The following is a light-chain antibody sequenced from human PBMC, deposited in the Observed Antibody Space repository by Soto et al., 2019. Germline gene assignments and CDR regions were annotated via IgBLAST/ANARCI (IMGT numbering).Light chain of an antibody. Sequence: QSAVTQPRSVSGSPGRSVTMSCTGTSSDVGGYNYVSWYQQHPGKAPKLMIYDVSKRPSGVPDRFSGSKSGNTASLTISGLQAEDEADYYCCSYAGSYTNYVFGTGTKLTVL. V-gene: IGLV2-11*01. CDR3: CSYAGSYTNYV. J-gene: IGLJ1*01. CDR2: DVS. CDR1: SSDVGGYNY.